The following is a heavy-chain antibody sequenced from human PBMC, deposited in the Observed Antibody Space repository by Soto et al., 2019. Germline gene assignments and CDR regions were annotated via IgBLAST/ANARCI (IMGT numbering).Heavy chain of an antibody. CDR3: ARGCEYSSSPGAGGGYYYYYYMDV. CDR1: GYTFTSYY. CDR2: INPSGGST. Sequence: ASVKVSCKASGYTFTSYYRRWVRQAPGQGLEWMGIINPSGGSTSYAQKFQGRVTMTRDTSTSTVYMELSSLRSEDTAVYYCARGCEYSSSPGAGGGYYYYYYMDVWGKGTTVTVSS. J-gene: IGHJ6*03. D-gene: IGHD6-6*01. V-gene: IGHV1-46*03.